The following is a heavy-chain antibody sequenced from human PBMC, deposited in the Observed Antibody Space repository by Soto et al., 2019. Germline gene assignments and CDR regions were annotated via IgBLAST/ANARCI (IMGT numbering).Heavy chain of an antibody. Sequence: SGPTLVNPTQTLTLTCTFSGFSLSTSGMCVSWIRQPPGKALEWLALIDWDDDKYYSTSLKTRLTISKDTSKNQVVLTMTNMDPVDTATYYCARIRRSSSDYYYYGMDVWGQGTTVTVSS. J-gene: IGHJ6*02. V-gene: IGHV2-70*01. D-gene: IGHD6-6*01. CDR2: IDWDDDK. CDR3: ARIRRSSSDYYYYGMDV. CDR1: GFSLSTSGMC.